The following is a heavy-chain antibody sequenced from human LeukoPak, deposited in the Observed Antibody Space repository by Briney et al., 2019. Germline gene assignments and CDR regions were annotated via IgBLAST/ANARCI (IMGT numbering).Heavy chain of an antibody. Sequence: GGSLRLSCAASGFTFSTYSINWVRQAPGKGLEWVSYISRSSSRIHYADSVRGRFTISRDNARNSLYLQMNSLRAEDTGLYFCTRDPNALDYWGQGTLVTVSS. J-gene: IGHJ4*02. CDR1: GFTFSTYS. V-gene: IGHV3-48*01. CDR3: TRDPNALDY. CDR2: ISRSSSRI.